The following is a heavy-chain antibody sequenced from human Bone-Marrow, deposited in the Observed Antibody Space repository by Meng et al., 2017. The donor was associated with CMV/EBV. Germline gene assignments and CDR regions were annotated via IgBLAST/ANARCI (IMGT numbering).Heavy chain of an antibody. Sequence: SLKISCAASGFTFSSYAMHWVRQAPGKGLEWVAVISYDGSNKYYADSVKGRFTISRDNSKNTLYLQMNSLRAEDTAVYYCASPPLDWNLRYYYCYGMDVWGQGTTVTVSS. V-gene: IGHV3-30-3*01. CDR3: ASPPLDWNLRYYYCYGMDV. CDR1: GFTFSSYA. CDR2: ISYDGSNK. D-gene: IGHD1-7*01. J-gene: IGHJ6*02.